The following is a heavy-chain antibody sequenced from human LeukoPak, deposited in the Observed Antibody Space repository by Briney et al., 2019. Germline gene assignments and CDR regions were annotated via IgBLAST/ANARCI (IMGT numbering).Heavy chain of an antibody. CDR1: GYTYTSYG. V-gene: IGHV1-18*01. J-gene: IGHJ4*02. Sequence: ASVKVSGKASGYTYTSYGISWVRQAPGQGLEWMGWISAYNGNRNYAQKLQGRVTMTTDTSTSTAYMELRSLRSDDTAVYYCARDPHYYDSSGYYGYWGQGTLVTVSS. D-gene: IGHD3-22*01. CDR3: ARDPHYYDSSGYYGY. CDR2: ISAYNGNR.